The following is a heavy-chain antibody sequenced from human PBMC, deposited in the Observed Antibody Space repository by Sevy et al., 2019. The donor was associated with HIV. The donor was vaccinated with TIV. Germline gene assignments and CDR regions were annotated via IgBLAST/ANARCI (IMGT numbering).Heavy chain of an antibody. V-gene: IGHV3-15*01. CDR3: TTGGSNYDFWSGYYKNDYYYYYMDV. CDR2: IKSKTDGGTT. D-gene: IGHD3-3*01. CDR1: GFTFSNAW. J-gene: IGHJ6*03. Sequence: GGSLRLSCAASGFTFSNAWMSWVRQAPGKGLEWVGRIKSKTDGGTTDYAAPVKGRFTISRDDSKNTLYLQMNSLKTEETAVYYCTTGGSNYDFWSGYYKNDYYYYYMDVWGKGTTVTVSS.